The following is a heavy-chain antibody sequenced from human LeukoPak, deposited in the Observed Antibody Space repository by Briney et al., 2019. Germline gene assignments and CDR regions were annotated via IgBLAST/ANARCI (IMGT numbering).Heavy chain of an antibody. J-gene: IGHJ6*02. CDR3: ARDLIAARPPTSTMDYGMDV. V-gene: IGHV1-46*01. CDR2: INPSGGST. Sequence: ASVKVSCKASGGTFSSYAISWVRQAPGQGLEWMGIINPSGGSTSYAQKFQGRVTMTRDTSTSTVYMELSSLRSEDTAVYYCARDLIAARPPTSTMDYGMDVWGQGTTVTVSS. D-gene: IGHD6-6*01. CDR1: GGTFSSYA.